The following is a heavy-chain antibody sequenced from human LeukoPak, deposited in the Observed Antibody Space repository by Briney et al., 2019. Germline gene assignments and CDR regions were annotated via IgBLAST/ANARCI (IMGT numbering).Heavy chain of an antibody. CDR2: ISDSGGST. Sequence: GGSLRLFCAASGFTFSSYAMSWVRQAPGKGLEWVSTISDSGGSTYYADSVKGRFTLSRDNSKNTLYLQMNSLRAEDTAVYYCAKAGYYDILTGYYVDVFDIWGQGTMVTVSS. CDR3: AKAGYYDILTGYYVDVFDI. V-gene: IGHV3-23*01. J-gene: IGHJ3*02. CDR1: GFTFSSYA. D-gene: IGHD3-9*01.